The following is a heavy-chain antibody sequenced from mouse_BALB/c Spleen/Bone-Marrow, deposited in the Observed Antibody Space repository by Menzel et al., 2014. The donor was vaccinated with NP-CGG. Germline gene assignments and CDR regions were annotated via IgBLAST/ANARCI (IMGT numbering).Heavy chain of an antibody. D-gene: IGHD2-1*01. Sequence: VQLRQSGAELVKPGASVKLSCTASGFNIKDTYMHWVKQRPEQGLEWIGRIDPANGNTKYDPKFQGKATITADTSSNTAYLQLSSLTSEDTAVYYCARNGNYGAWCAYWGQGTLVTVSA. CDR1: GFNIKDTY. J-gene: IGHJ3*01. V-gene: IGHV14-3*02. CDR3: ARNGNYGAWCAY. CDR2: IDPANGNT.